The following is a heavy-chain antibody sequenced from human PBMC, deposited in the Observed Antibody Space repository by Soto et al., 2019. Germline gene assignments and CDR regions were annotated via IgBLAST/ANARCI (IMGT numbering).Heavy chain of an antibody. D-gene: IGHD4-17*01. V-gene: IGHV3-48*03. CDR1: GFTFSSFE. CDR2: ISDSDRTM. CDR3: ARSTVTSD. J-gene: IGHJ4*02. Sequence: EVLLVESGGGLVRPGGSLRLSCAASGFTFSSFEMIWVRQAPGKGLEWISYISDSDRTMYYADSVKGRFTISRDNAKNSLYLQMNSLRVEDTALYYCARSTVTSDWGQGTLVTVSS.